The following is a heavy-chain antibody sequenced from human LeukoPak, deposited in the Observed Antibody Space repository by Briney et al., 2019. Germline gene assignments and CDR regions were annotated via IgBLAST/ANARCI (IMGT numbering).Heavy chain of an antibody. V-gene: IGHV4-38-2*02. CDR1: GYSISSGYY. CDR2: IYHSGST. CDR3: ASLGPDSSSWYTDYYYYYMDV. J-gene: IGHJ6*03. Sequence: SETLSLTCTVSGYSISSGYYWGWIRQPPGKGLEWIGSIYHSGSTYYNPSLKSRVTISVDTSKNQFSLKLSSVTAADTAVYYCASLGPDSSSWYTDYYYYYMDVWGKGTTVTVSS. D-gene: IGHD6-13*01.